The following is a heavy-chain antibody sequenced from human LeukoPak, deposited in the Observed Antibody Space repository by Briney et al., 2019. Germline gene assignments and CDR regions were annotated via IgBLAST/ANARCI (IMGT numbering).Heavy chain of an antibody. V-gene: IGHV3-48*04. Sequence: GGSLRLSCAASGFTFSSYSMNWVRQAPGKGLEWVSYISSSSSTIYYADSVKGRFTISRDNAKNSLYLQMNSLRAEDTAVYYCARLAVAGTVQWGQGTLVIVSS. CDR2: ISSSSSTI. J-gene: IGHJ4*02. CDR1: GFTFSSYS. CDR3: ARLAVAGTVQ. D-gene: IGHD6-19*01.